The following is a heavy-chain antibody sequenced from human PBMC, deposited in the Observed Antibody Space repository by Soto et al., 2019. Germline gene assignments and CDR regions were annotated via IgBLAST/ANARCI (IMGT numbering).Heavy chain of an antibody. Sequence: QVQLVQSGAEVKKPGASVTVSCKTSGYTFSNYGLNWVRQAPGQGLEWMGWISRYNGNTNYAQTVQGRVTMTTDTPTGTVYMELRSLKSDDTAIYYCSRFIMVGGWFDPNYYHGMDVWGQGTTVTVSS. D-gene: IGHD6-19*01. V-gene: IGHV1-18*01. J-gene: IGHJ6*02. CDR2: ISRYNGNT. CDR3: SRFIMVGGWFDPNYYHGMDV. CDR1: GYTFSNYG.